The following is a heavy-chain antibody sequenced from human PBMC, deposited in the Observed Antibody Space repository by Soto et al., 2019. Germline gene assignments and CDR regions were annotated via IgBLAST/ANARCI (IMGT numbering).Heavy chain of an antibody. J-gene: IGHJ4*02. D-gene: IGHD1-26*01. CDR3: ARDLRGSPHY. V-gene: IGHV3-74*01. Sequence: GGSLRLSCAASGFTLSTYWMNWVRQAPGKGLVWVSLINPDGSTTTYADSVKGRFTISRDNAKNTVYLQMNSLRADDTAVYYCARDLRGSPHYWGQGTLVTVCS. CDR1: GFTLSTYW. CDR2: INPDGSTT.